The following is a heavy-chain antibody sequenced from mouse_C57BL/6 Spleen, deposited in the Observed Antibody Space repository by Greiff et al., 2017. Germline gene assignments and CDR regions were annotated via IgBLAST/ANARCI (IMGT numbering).Heavy chain of an antibody. V-gene: IGHV1-69*01. J-gene: IGHJ4*01. CDR2: IDPSDSYT. CDR1: GYTFTSYW. Sequence: QVQLQQPGAELVMPGASVKLSCKASGYTFTSYWMHWVKQRPGQGLEWIGEIDPSDSYTNYNQKFKGKSTLTVDKSSSTAYMQLSSLTSEDSAVYYCARSGDSNYVSAMDYWGQGTSVTVSS. CDR3: ARSGDSNYVSAMDY. D-gene: IGHD2-5*01.